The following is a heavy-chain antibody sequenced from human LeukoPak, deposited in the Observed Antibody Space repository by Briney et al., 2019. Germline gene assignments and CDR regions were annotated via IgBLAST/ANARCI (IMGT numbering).Heavy chain of an antibody. Sequence: GGSLRLSCAASGFTFSSYSMNWVRQAPGKGLEWVSSISSSSSYIFYADSVKGRFTISRDDAKNSLYLQMHSLRAEDTAVYYCAREGLTRGATSRPYDMMLAFDIWGQGTMVTVSS. CDR2: ISSSSSYI. D-gene: IGHD1-26*01. J-gene: IGHJ3*02. CDR3: AREGLTRGATSRPYDMMLAFDI. V-gene: IGHV3-21*01. CDR1: GFTFSSYS.